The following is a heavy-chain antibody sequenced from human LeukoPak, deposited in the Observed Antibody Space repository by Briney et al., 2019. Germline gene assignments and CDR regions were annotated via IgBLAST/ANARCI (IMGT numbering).Heavy chain of an antibody. V-gene: IGHV3-48*03. CDR2: ISSSVSSGSSI. J-gene: IGHJ4*02. D-gene: IGHD4/OR15-4a*01. CDR3: ARGPYGGYVDY. CDR1: GFTFSSYE. Sequence: GGSLRLSCAASGFTFSSYEMNWVRQAPGKGLERISYISSSVSSGSSIYYADSVKGRFTISRDNAKNSLYLQMNSLRAEDTAVYYCARGPYGGYVDYWGQGTLVTVSS.